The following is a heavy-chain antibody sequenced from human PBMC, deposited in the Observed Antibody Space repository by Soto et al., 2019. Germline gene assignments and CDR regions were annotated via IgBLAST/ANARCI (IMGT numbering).Heavy chain of an antibody. Sequence: GVSLRLSCAGSGFAFSTNAMSWVRQTPGKGLEWVSTISGNGDSSDYADSVKGRFTISRDNAKNTLYLQMNSLRAEDTAVYYCARFSGYPDYWGQGTLVTVSS. CDR3: ARFSGYPDY. CDR2: ISGNGDSS. D-gene: IGHD3-22*01. J-gene: IGHJ4*02. CDR1: GFAFSTNA. V-gene: IGHV3-23*01.